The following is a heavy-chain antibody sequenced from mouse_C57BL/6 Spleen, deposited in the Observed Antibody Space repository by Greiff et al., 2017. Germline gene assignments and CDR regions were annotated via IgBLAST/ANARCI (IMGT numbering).Heavy chain of an antibody. Sequence: LQQSGAELVRPGASVKMSCKASGYTFTSYNMHWVKQTPRQGLEWIGAIYPGNGDTSYNQKFKGKATLTVDKSSSTAYMQLSSLTSEDSAVYFCARGYGSSYFYAMDYWGQGTSVTVSS. CDR2: IYPGNGDT. J-gene: IGHJ4*01. CDR3: ARGYGSSYFYAMDY. CDR1: GYTFTSYN. V-gene: IGHV1-12*01. D-gene: IGHD1-1*01.